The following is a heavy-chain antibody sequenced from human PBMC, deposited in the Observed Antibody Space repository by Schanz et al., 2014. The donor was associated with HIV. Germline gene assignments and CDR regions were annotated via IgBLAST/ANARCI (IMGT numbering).Heavy chain of an antibody. D-gene: IGHD6-13*01. CDR1: GFTFSSYA. CDR3: AKRNAAAAEDF. CDR2: ISDRGETT. Sequence: EVQLLESGGGLVQPGGSLSLSCEASGFTFSSYAMSWVRQSPGKGLEWVSTISDRGETTYYADSVKGRFTISRDNSKNTLYLQMNSLRAEDTAIYYCAKRNAAAAEDFWGQGTLVTVSS. J-gene: IGHJ4*02. V-gene: IGHV3-23*01.